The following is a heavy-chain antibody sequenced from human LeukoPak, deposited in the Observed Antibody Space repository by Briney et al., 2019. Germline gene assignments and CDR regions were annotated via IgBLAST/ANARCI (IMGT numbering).Heavy chain of an antibody. J-gene: IGHJ4*02. CDR3: ARGPDTAMVSLDY. D-gene: IGHD5-18*01. CDR2: IYPGDSDT. CDR1: GYRFTSYW. Sequence: GESLKIPCKGSGYRFTSYWIGWVRQMPGKGLEWMGIIYPGDSDTRYSPSFQGQVTISADKSLSTTYLQWSSLKASDTAMYYCARGPDTAMVSLDYWGQGTLVTVSS. V-gene: IGHV5-51*01.